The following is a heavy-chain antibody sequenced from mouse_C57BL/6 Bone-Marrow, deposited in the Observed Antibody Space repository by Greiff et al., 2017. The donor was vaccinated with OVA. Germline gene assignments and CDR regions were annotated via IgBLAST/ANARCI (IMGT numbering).Heavy chain of an antibody. CDR1: GYTFTSYW. V-gene: IGHV1-50*01. Sequence: QVQLQQPGAELVKPGASVKLSCKASGYTFTSYWMQWVKQRPGQGLEWIGEIDPSDSYTNYNQKFKGKDTLTVDTSSITTNMQLSSLTSEDSAVYYSAERGKNYFDYWGQGTTLTVSS. D-gene: IGHD2-1*01. CDR2: IDPSDSYT. J-gene: IGHJ2*01. CDR3: AERGKNYFDY.